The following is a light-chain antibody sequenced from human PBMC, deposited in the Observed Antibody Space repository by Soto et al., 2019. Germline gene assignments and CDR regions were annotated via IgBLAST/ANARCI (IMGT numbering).Light chain of an antibody. CDR1: SSDVGAYNY. J-gene: IGLJ3*02. V-gene: IGLV2-8*01. Sequence: QSVLTQPHSASGSPGQSVTISCTGTSSDVGAYNYVSWYQQHPGKAPKLMIYEVTKRPSGVPDRFSGSKSGNTASLTVSGHQAEDEADDYCSSYADSISVLFGGGTKLTVL. CDR2: EVT. CDR3: SSYADSISVL.